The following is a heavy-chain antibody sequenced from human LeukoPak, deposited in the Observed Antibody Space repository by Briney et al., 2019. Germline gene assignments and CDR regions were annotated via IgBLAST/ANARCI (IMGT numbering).Heavy chain of an antibody. CDR2: IYYSGST. CDR3: ARVGGSYGGWFDP. CDR1: GGSISSYY. Sequence: SETLSLTCTVSGGSISSYYWSWIRKPPGKGLEWIGYIYYSGSTNYNPSLKSRVTISVDTSKNQFSLKLSSVTAADTAVYYCARVGGSYGGWFDPWGQGTLVTVSS. V-gene: IGHV4-59*12. D-gene: IGHD1-26*01. J-gene: IGHJ5*02.